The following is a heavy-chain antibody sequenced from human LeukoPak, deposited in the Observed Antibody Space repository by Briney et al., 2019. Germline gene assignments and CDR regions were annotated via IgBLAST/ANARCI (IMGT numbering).Heavy chain of an antibody. J-gene: IGHJ5*02. Sequence: ASVKVSCKASGYTFTSHGISWVRQAPGQGLEWMGWISAYNGNTNYAQKLQGRVTMTTDTSTSTAYMELRGLRSDDPAVYYCARYSSGWYPFDPWGQGTLVTVSS. D-gene: IGHD6-19*01. CDR1: GYTFTSHG. V-gene: IGHV1-18*01. CDR3: ARYSSGWYPFDP. CDR2: ISAYNGNT.